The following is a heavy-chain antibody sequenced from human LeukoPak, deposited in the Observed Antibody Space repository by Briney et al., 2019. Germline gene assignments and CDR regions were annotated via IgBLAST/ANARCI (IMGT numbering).Heavy chain of an antibody. V-gene: IGHV1-69*05. Sequence: ALVKVSCKASGGTFSSYAISWVRQAPGQGLEWMGRIIPIFGTANYAQKFQGRVTITTDESTSTAYMELSSLRSEDTAVYYCARDRSVEGRYYYDSNGLHYFDYWGQGTLVTVSS. CDR2: IIPIFGTA. CDR1: GGTFSSYA. J-gene: IGHJ4*02. D-gene: IGHD3-22*01. CDR3: ARDRSVEGRYYYDSNGLHYFDY.